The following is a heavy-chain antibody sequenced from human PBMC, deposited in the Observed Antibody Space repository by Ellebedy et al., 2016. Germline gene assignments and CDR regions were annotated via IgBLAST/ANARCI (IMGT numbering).Heavy chain of an antibody. V-gene: IGHV4-34*01. CDR1: GGSFSGYY. CDR2: INHSGST. CDR3: ARTRGSSWIPSRVWFNP. D-gene: IGHD6-13*01. J-gene: IGHJ5*02. Sequence: SETLSLXXAVYGGSFSGYYWSWIRQPPGKGLEWIGEINHSGSTNYNPSLKSRVTISVDTSKNQFSLKLSSVTAADTAVYYCARTRGSSWIPSRVWFNPWGQGTLVTVSS.